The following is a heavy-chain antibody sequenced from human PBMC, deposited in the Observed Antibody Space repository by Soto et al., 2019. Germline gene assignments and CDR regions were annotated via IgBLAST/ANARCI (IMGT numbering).Heavy chain of an antibody. CDR1: GGSISSGDYY. Sequence: QVQLQESGPGLVKPSQTLSLTCTVSGGSISSGDYYWSWIRQPPGKGLEWIGYIYYSGSTYYNPSLKSRVTISVDTSKNQFSLKPSSVTAADTAVYYCARAYYDSSGYSSYYFDYWGQGTLVTVSS. D-gene: IGHD3-22*01. CDR2: IYYSGST. V-gene: IGHV4-30-4*01. CDR3: ARAYYDSSGYSSYYFDY. J-gene: IGHJ4*02.